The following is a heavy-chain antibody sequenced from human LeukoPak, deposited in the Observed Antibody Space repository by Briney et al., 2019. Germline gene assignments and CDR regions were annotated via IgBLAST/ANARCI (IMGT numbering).Heavy chain of an antibody. V-gene: IGHV3-74*01. CDR1: GNYW. J-gene: IGHJ4*02. CDR3: ARDHQVSYFDY. CDR2: INSDGSWT. D-gene: IGHD6-6*01. Sequence: PGGSLRLSCAASGNYWMHWVRQAPGKGLVWVSHINSDGSWTSYADSVKGRFTISRDNSKNTLYLQMNSLRADDTAVYYCARDHQVSYFDYWGQGTLVTVSS.